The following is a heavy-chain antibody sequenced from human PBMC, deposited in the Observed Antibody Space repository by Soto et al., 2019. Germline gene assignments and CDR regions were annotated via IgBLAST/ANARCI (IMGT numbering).Heavy chain of an antibody. J-gene: IGHJ3*02. CDR2: ISGSGGST. CDR1: GFTFSSYA. D-gene: IGHD3-3*01. Sequence: GGSLRLSCAASGFTFSSYAMSWVRQAPGKGLEWVSAISGSGGSTYYADSVKGRFTISRDNSKNTLYLQMSSLRAEDTAVYYCAKVFSNSGITFFGGVNNRPGVVFNIWGQGKMFT. CDR3: AKVFSNSGITFFGGVNNRPGVVFNI. V-gene: IGHV3-23*01.